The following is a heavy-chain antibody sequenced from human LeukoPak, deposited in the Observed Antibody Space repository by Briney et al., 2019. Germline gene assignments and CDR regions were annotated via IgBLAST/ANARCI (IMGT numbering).Heavy chain of an antibody. D-gene: IGHD3-16*01. CDR3: ARATMITFGGLNI. CDR2: INPTSGDT. CDR1: GYTFTGYY. J-gene: IGHJ3*02. V-gene: IGHV1-2*02. Sequence: ASVKVSCKASGYTFTGYYIWVRQAPGQGLEWMGWINPTSGDTRYSQRFEGRVTMTRDTSVSTAYMELNRLTFDDTAVFYCARATMITFGGLNIWGQGTLVTVSS.